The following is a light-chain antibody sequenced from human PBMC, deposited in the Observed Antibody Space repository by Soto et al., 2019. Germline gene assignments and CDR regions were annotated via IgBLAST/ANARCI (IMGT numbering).Light chain of an antibody. J-gene: IGLJ1*01. V-gene: IGLV2-11*01. CDR3: CSYAASYTNV. Sequence: QSVLTQPRSVSGSPGQSVTISCTGTSSDVGVYDDVSWYQQHPDNAPKLMIYEVTKRPSGVPDRFSGSKSGNTASLTISGLQAEDEADYYCCSYAASYTNVFGIGTKLTVL. CDR1: SSDVGVYDD. CDR2: EVT.